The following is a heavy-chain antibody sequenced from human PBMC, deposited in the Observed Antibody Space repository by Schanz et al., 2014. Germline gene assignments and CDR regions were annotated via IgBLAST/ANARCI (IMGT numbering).Heavy chain of an antibody. D-gene: IGHD3-16*02. CDR1: GGSLSGHY. CDR2: INPNEGI. J-gene: IGHJ2*01. V-gene: IGHV4-34*01. CDR3: ARGHDYFWGSYRRSPWGYFDL. Sequence: QVQLQQWGAGVLKPSETLSLTCVVSGGSLSGHYWSWIRQSPGKGLEWIGEINPNEGIHHNPSLKSRVAISVDMSKNQFSLKLSSGTAADTAVYYCARGHDYFWGSYRRSPWGYFDLWGRGSLVTVSS.